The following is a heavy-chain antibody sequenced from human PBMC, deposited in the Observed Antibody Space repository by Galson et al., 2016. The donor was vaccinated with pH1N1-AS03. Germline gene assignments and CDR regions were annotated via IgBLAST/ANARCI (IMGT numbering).Heavy chain of an antibody. CDR1: GYTFTNYA. CDR2: INPNTGNP. D-gene: IGHD4-11*01. CDR3: ARARTTATKGEIGF. J-gene: IGHJ4*02. V-gene: IGHV7-4-1*02. Sequence: SVKVPGKASGYTFTNYALNWVRQAPGQGLEWMGWINPNTGNPTYAQGFTGRFVFSSERSVSTAYLQISSLKAEDTAVYYCARARTTATKGEIGFWGQGTLVTVSS.